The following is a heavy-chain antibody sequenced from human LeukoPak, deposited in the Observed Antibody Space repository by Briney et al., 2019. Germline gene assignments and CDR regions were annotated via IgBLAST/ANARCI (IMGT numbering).Heavy chain of an antibody. V-gene: IGHV4-59*12. J-gene: IGHJ5*02. CDR3: ARDQQA. Sequence: SETLSLTCTVSGGSISGYYWSWIRQPPGKGLEWIGYIYHSGSTYYNPSLKSRVTISVDRSKNQFSLKLSSVTAADTAVYYCARDQQAWGQGTLVTVSS. CDR1: GGSISGYY. CDR2: IYHSGST. D-gene: IGHD6-13*01.